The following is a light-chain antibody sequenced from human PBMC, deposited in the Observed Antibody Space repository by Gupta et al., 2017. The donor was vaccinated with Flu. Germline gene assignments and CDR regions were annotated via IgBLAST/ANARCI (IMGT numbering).Light chain of an antibody. CDR1: LIISSNY. Sequence: SLPPGERPTLSCRASLIISSNYLAWYKKHPCQAPRLLISGASLMASGFPARFSGSGFRTACTXPISRLXPEDFALYYCQQYVSAPRGGFTFGXGTKVDIK. J-gene: IGKJ3*01. V-gene: IGKV3-20*01. CDR3: QQYVSAPRGGFT. CDR2: GAS.